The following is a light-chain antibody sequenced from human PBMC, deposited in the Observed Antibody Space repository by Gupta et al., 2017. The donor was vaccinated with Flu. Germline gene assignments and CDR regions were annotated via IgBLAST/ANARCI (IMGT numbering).Light chain of an antibody. Sequence: QSALTQPPSASWSPGQSVTISCTGTSSDVGGYNYVSWYQQHPGKAPKLMIYEVTKRPSGVPDRFSGSKSGITASLTVSGRQADDEAEYYCSSDAGSNTLIFGGGTRLTVL. CDR1: SSDVGGYNY. V-gene: IGLV2-8*01. CDR2: EVT. J-gene: IGLJ2*01. CDR3: SSDAGSNTLI.